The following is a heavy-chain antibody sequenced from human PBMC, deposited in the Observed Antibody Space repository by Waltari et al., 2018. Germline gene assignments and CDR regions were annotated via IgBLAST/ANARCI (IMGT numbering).Heavy chain of an antibody. CDR2: IYTRGST. D-gene: IGHD3-22*01. Sequence: QVPLQESGPGLVKTPQTLSLTCPVSGGSTSSGSYSWSCLRHPAGKGLGWLGSIYTRGSTNYHRSLKSRATISVDTSKHQCSLKLGSVTSSDTAVYYCARDRVVSSGYYFLALLDYWGQGPLVTVSS. CDR3: ARDRVVSSGYYFLALLDY. J-gene: IGHJ4*02. CDR1: GGSTSSGSYS. V-gene: IGHV4-61*02.